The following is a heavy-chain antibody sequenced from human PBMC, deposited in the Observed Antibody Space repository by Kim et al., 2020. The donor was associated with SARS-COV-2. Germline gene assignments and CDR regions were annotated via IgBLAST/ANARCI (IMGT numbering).Heavy chain of an antibody. V-gene: IGHV4-34*01. J-gene: IGHJ5*02. CDR1: GGSFSGYC. CDR2: SNHSGST. Sequence: SETLSLTCAVYGGSFSGYCWSWIRKPPGKGLEWIGESNHSGSTNYNPSLKRRGTISVDTSKNQYSLKLSSVTAADTAVYYCARGAKDIVVVPAAMLKWLVFGARFDPWGQGTLVTVSS. D-gene: IGHD2-2*01. CDR3: ARGAKDIVVVPAAMLKWLVFGARFDP.